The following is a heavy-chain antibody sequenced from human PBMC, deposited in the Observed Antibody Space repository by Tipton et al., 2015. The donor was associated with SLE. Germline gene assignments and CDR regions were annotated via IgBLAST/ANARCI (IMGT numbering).Heavy chain of an antibody. D-gene: IGHD6-6*01. CDR1: GGSISSYY. CDR2: IYYSGST. V-gene: IGHV4-59*12. J-gene: IGHJ4*02. Sequence: TLSFTCTVSGGSISSYYWSWIRQPPGKGLEWIGYIYYSGSTNYNPSLKSRVTISVDTSKNQFSLKLSSVTAADTAVYYCARGRGSSSSGHYWGQGTLVTVSS. CDR3: ARGRGSSSSGHY.